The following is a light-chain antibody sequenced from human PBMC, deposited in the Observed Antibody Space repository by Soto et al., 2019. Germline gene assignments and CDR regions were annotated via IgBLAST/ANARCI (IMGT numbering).Light chain of an antibody. Sequence: EIVLTQSPATLSLSPGERATLSCRASQSISDYLAWYQQKPGQAPRLLIYDASNRATGVPARFSGSGSGTDFTLTISSLEPEDFAVYYGQQRSNWPPLFTFGPGTKVDIK. CDR1: QSISDY. J-gene: IGKJ3*01. V-gene: IGKV3-11*01. CDR3: QQRSNWPPLFT. CDR2: DAS.